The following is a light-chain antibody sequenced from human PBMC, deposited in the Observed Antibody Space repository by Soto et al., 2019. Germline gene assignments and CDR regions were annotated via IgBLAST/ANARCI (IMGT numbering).Light chain of an antibody. Sequence: DIQMTQSPSSLSASVGDRVTITCRASQGISNYLAWYQQKPGKVPKLLIYAASTLQSGVPSRFSGSGSGTDFTLTISSLQPEDVATYYCQKYNSAPRVTFGQGTRPEIK. CDR1: QGISNY. V-gene: IGKV1-27*01. CDR3: QKYNSAPRVT. CDR2: AAS. J-gene: IGKJ5*01.